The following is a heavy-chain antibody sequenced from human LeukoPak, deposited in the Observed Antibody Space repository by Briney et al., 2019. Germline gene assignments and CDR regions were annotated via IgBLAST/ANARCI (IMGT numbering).Heavy chain of an antibody. Sequence: PSETLSLTCTVSGDSITNGPYYGTWIRQHPGTGLEWIGYIYYGGHTYYNPSLKSRLTTSVDTSKTQFSLNLSSVTAAATAVYFCARGTYDPYGLDVWGQGNPVTVSS. V-gene: IGHV4-31*03. J-gene: IGHJ6*02. CDR3: ARGTYDPYGLDV. CDR2: IYYGGHT. CDR1: GDSITNGPYY. D-gene: IGHD3-22*01.